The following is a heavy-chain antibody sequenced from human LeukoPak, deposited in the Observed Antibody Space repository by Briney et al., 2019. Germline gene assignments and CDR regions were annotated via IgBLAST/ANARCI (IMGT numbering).Heavy chain of an antibody. D-gene: IGHD2-2*01. CDR2: INHSGST. Sequence: KPSETLSLTCAVYGGSFSGYYWSWIRQPPGKGLEWIGEINHSGSTNYNLSLKSRVTISVDTSKNQFSLKLSSVTAADTAVYYCASSVPAATNWFDPWGQGTLVTVSS. V-gene: IGHV4-34*01. CDR1: GGSFSGYY. J-gene: IGHJ5*02. CDR3: ASSVPAATNWFDP.